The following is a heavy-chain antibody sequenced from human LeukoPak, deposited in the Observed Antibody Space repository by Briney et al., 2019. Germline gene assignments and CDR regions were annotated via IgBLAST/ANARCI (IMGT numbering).Heavy chain of an antibody. D-gene: IGHD1-26*01. Sequence: SETLSLTCAVYGGSFSGYYWSWIRQPPGKGLEWIGSIYYSGSAYYNPSLKSRVSISVDTSKSQFSLKLSSVTAADTAVYYCVRLSGSYYSDFDYWGQGTLVTVSS. J-gene: IGHJ4*02. CDR3: VRLSGSYYSDFDY. V-gene: IGHV4-34*01. CDR2: IYYSGSA. CDR1: GGSFSGYY.